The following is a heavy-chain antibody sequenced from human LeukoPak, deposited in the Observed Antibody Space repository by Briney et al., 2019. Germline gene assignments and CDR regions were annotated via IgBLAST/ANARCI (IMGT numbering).Heavy chain of an antibody. Sequence: SETLSLTCTVSGGSVSSSSYYWAWIRQPPGKGLEWIGSIYYSGLTNYSPSLKSRVTISLDTSKNQFSLNINFVTAADTAVYFCARHGITYGSGTNFDYWGQGTLVTVSS. J-gene: IGHJ4*02. D-gene: IGHD3-10*01. CDR3: ARHGITYGSGTNFDY. V-gene: IGHV4-39*07. CDR2: IYYSGLT. CDR1: GGSVSSSSYY.